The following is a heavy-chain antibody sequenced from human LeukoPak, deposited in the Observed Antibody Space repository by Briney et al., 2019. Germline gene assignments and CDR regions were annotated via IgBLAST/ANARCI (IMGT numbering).Heavy chain of an antibody. J-gene: IGHJ4*02. D-gene: IGHD5-12*01. CDR3: ARVGGYRSFDY. CDR2: ITGSGGRT. CDR1: GFTFSSYA. Sequence: GGSLRLSCAASGFTFSSYAMNWVRQAPGKGVEWVSAITGSGGRTYYADSVKGRFTISRDNSKNTLYLQMNSLRAEDTAVYYCARVGGYRSFDYWGQGTLVTVSS. V-gene: IGHV3-23*01.